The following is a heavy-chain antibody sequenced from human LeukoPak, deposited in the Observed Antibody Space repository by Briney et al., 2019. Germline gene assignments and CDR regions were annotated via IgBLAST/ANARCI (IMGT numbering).Heavy chain of an antibody. CDR2: IYTSGST. D-gene: IGHD1-26*01. CDR1: GSSISSYY. CDR3: ARSGSFSDWFDP. V-gene: IGHV4-4*07. J-gene: IGHJ5*02. Sequence: SETLSLTCTVSGSSISSYYWSWIRQPAGKGLEWIGRIYTSGSTNYNPSLKSRVTTSVDTSKNQFSLKLSSVTAADTAVYYCARSGSFSDWFDPWGQGTLVTVSS.